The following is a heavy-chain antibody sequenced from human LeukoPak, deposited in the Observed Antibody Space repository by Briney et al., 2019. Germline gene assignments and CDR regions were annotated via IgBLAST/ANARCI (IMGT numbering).Heavy chain of an antibody. V-gene: IGHV1-69*05. CDR2: IIPIFGTA. Sequence: GASLKVSCKASRGTLRSYAISWVREAPGQGGEWGGGIIPIFGTANYAQKFQSRVTITTDESTSTAYMELSSLRSEDTAVYYCARGARALDYYDSSGYPEPDAFDIWGQGTMVTVSS. CDR3: ARGARALDYYDSSGYPEPDAFDI. D-gene: IGHD3-22*01. J-gene: IGHJ3*02. CDR1: RGTLRSYA.